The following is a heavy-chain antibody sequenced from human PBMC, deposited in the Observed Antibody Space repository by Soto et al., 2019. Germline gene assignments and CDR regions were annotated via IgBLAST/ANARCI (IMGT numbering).Heavy chain of an antibody. D-gene: IGHD6-13*01. J-gene: IGHJ1*01. CDR2: ISSSSSTI. CDR1: GFTFSSYS. V-gene: IGHV3-48*01. CDR3: ARDLGSSWYPEYFQH. Sequence: GGSLRLSCAASGFTFSSYSMNWVRQAPGKGLEWVSYISSSSSTIYYADSVKGRFTISRDDAKNSLYLQMNSLRAEDTAVYYCARDLGSSWYPEYFQHWGQGTLVTAPQ.